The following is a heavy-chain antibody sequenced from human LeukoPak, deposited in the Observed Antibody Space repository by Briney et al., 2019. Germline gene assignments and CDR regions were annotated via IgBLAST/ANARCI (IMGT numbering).Heavy chain of an antibody. V-gene: IGHV3-21*01. J-gene: IGHJ4*02. D-gene: IGHD6-13*01. CDR3: ARGPSSSHYDY. Sequence: PGGSLRLSCAASGFTFSSYSMNWVRQAPGNGLEWVSSISSSSSYIYYADSVKGRFTISRDNAKNSLYLQTNSLRAEDTAVYYCARGPSSSHYDYWGQGTLVTVSS. CDR2: ISSSSSYI. CDR1: GFTFSSYS.